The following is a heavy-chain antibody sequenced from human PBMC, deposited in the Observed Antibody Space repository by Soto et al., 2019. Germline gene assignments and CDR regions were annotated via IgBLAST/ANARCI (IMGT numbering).Heavy chain of an antibody. V-gene: IGHV3-21*01. Sequence: GGSLRLSCAASGFTFSSYSMNWVRQAPGKGLEWVSSISSSSSYIYYADSVKGRFTISRDNAKNSLYLQMNSLRAEDTAVYYWARDQAPLGCSGGSCYVDYWGQGTLVTVSS. CDR2: ISSSSSYI. CDR3: ARDQAPLGCSGGSCYVDY. J-gene: IGHJ4*02. CDR1: GFTFSSYS. D-gene: IGHD2-15*01.